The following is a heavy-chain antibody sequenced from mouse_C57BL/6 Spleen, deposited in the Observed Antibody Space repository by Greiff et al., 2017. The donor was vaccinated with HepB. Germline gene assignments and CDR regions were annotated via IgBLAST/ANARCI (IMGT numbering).Heavy chain of an antibody. J-gene: IGHJ2*01. D-gene: IGHD1-1*01. Sequence: VKLQESGAELARPGASVKLSCKASGYTFTSYGISWVKQRTGQGLEWIGEIYPRSGNTYYNEKFKGKATLTADKSSSTAYMELRSLTSEDSAVYFCARSDPVTTVVALDYWGQGTTLTVSS. CDR1: GYTFTSYG. CDR2: IYPRSGNT. CDR3: ARSDPVTTVVALDY. V-gene: IGHV1-81*01.